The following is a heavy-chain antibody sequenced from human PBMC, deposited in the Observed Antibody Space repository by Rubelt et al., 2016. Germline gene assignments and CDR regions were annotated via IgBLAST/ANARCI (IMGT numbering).Heavy chain of an antibody. Sequence: LEWVSYISSSGSTIYYADSVKGRFTISRDNAKNSLYLQMNSLKTEDTAVYYCTTGVSWGQGTMVTVSS. J-gene: IGHJ3*01. CDR2: ISSSGSTI. V-gene: IGHV3-11*01. D-gene: IGHD3-16*02. CDR3: TTGVS.